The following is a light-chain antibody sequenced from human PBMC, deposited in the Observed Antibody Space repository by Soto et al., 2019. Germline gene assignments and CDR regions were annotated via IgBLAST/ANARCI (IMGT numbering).Light chain of an antibody. V-gene: IGLV2-11*01. J-gene: IGLJ3*02. CDR2: DVG. Sequence: QSALTQPRSVSGPPGQSVTISCTGTSSDVGGYDRVSWYQQRPGKAPKLIIYDVGRRPSGVPDRFSGSKSCNTASLTISGLQADDEADYFCSSFAATFSWVFGGGTKLTVL. CDR3: SSFAATFSWV. CDR1: SSDVGGYDR.